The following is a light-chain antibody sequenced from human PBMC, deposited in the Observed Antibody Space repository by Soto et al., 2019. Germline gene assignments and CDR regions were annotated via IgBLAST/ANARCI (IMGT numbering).Light chain of an antibody. Sequence: EIVLTQSPATLSLSPGERATLSCRASQSIRSYLAWYQQKPGQAPRLLNYEASNRAAGIPARIRGSGSGTDFTLTISSPEPEDFAVYYCQQRSNWPFTFGQGTRLEIK. CDR2: EAS. CDR1: QSIRSY. V-gene: IGKV3-11*01. CDR3: QQRSNWPFT. J-gene: IGKJ5*01.